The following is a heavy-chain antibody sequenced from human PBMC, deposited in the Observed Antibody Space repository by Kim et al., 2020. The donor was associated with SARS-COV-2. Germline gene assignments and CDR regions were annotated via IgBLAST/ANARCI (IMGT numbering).Heavy chain of an antibody. D-gene: IGHD3-3*01. CDR3: ARGLPPRGYDFWSGYYTGSRRERAFDY. V-gene: IGHV4-34*01. Sequence: SETLSLTCAVYGGSFSGYYWSWIRQPPGKGLEWIGEINHSGSTNYNPSLKSRVTISVDTSKNQFSLKLSSVTAADTAVYYCARGLPPRGYDFWSGYYTGSRRERAFDYWGQGTLVTVSS. CDR2: INHSGST. CDR1: GGSFSGYY. J-gene: IGHJ4*02.